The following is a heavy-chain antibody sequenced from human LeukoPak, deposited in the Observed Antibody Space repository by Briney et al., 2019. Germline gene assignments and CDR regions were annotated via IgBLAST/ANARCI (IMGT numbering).Heavy chain of an antibody. CDR3: AKDKVRYYTSRWSGLVDT. J-gene: IGHJ5*02. CDR2: MSGSGGMT. D-gene: IGHD6-13*01. V-gene: IGHV3-23*01. CDR1: GFTFSSFA. Sequence: GGSLRLSCAASGFTFSSFAMSWVRQAPGEGLEWVSAMSGSGGMTYSADSVKGRFTPSRDNSKNTLYLQMTSLRVDDTSIYFCAKDKVRYYTSRWSGLVDTWGQGTLVTVSS.